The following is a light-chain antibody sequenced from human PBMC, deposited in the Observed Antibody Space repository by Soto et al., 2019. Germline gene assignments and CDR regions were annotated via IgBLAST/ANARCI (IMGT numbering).Light chain of an antibody. J-gene: IGKJ4*01. CDR3: QHYYSTPLT. Sequence: DIVMTQSPDSLAVSLGERATINCKSSQSVLYSSNNKNYLAWYQQKPGQPPKLLIHWASTRQSGVPDRFSGSGSGTDFTLTISSLQAEDVAVYYCQHYYSTPLTFGGGTKVEIK. CDR1: QSVLYSSNNKNY. V-gene: IGKV4-1*01. CDR2: WAS.